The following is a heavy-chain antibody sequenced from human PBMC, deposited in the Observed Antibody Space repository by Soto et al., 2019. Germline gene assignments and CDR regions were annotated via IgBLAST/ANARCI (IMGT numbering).Heavy chain of an antibody. CDR3: ASLLSPSTSWFGESPTLDYYMDV. V-gene: IGHV1-18*01. J-gene: IGHJ6*03. D-gene: IGHD3-10*01. CDR1: GYTFTSYG. Sequence: ASVKVSCKASGYTFTSYGISWVRQAPGQGLEWMGWISAYNGNTNYAQKLQGRVTMTTDTSTSTAYMELRSLRSDDTAVYYCASLLSPSTSWFGESPTLDYYMDVWGKGTTVTVSS. CDR2: ISAYNGNT.